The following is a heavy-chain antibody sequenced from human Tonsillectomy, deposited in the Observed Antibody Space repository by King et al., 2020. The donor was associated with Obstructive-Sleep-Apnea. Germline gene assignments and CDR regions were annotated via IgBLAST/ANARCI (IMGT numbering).Heavy chain of an antibody. V-gene: IGHV3-30*18. J-gene: IGHJ4*02. Sequence: HVQLVESGGGVVQPGGALRLSCAASGFTFSSYGMHWVRRTPGKGLEWVADISHAGSHKEYVDSVKGRITISRDNSKNTVYLQMNSLRIEDTAVYYCAKDTGGPHFFDYWGQGTLVTVSS. CDR1: GFTFSSYG. CDR3: AKDTGGPHFFDY. CDR2: ISHAGSHK. D-gene: IGHD2-8*02.